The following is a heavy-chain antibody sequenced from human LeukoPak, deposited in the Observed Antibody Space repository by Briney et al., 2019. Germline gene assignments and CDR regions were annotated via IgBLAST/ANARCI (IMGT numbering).Heavy chain of an antibody. CDR3: ARGGGPVLDYGETFDP. J-gene: IGHJ5*02. D-gene: IGHD4-17*01. CDR1: GGSISSSNW. V-gene: IGHV4-4*02. CDR2: IYHSGST. Sequence: PSGTLSLTCAVSGGSISSSNWGSWVRPPPGKGLEWIGEIYHSGSTNYNPSLKSRVTISVDKSKNQFSLKLSSVTAADTAVYYCARGGGPVLDYGETFDPWGQGTLVTVSS.